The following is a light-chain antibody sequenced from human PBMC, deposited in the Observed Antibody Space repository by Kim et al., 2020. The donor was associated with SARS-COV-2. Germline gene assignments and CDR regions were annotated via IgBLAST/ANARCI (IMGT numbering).Light chain of an antibody. Sequence: DIQMTQSPSTLSAFVGDRVTITCRASQNINNWLAWYQQKPGKAPNLLIYKASSLESGVPSRFSGSGSETEFTLTISSLQPDDFATYYCQQYNSLWTFGQGTKVDIK. J-gene: IGKJ1*01. V-gene: IGKV1-5*03. CDR1: QNINNW. CDR3: QQYNSLWT. CDR2: KAS.